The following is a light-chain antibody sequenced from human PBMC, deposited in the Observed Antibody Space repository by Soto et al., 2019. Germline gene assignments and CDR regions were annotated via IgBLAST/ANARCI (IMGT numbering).Light chain of an antibody. CDR2: DAS. CDR3: QQSHSLPFT. Sequence: DVQMTQSPPSLSASVGDRVTITCRASQTIGRSLNWYQQKPGKAPNLLIYDASNLQSGVPSRFSGSGSGTDFTLTISGLQPDDFATYSCQQSHSLPFTFGPGTKVDIK. V-gene: IGKV1-39*01. J-gene: IGKJ3*01. CDR1: QTIGRS.